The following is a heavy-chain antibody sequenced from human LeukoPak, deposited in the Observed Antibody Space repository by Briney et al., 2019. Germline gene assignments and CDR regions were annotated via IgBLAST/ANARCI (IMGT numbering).Heavy chain of an antibody. CDR1: GYSFTSNW. Sequence: PGESLKISCKGPGYSFTSNWIGWVRQMPGKGLEWMGIIYPSDSNTRYSPSFQGQVTISADKSISTAFLQWSSLKASDTAMYYCARPRSRTIDAFDIWGQGTMVAVSS. CDR2: IYPSDSNT. D-gene: IGHD2-2*01. V-gene: IGHV5-51*01. CDR3: ARPRSRTIDAFDI. J-gene: IGHJ3*02.